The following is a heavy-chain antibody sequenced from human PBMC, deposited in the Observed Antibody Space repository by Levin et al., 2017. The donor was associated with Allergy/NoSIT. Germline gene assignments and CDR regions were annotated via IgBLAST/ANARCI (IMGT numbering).Heavy chain of an antibody. J-gene: IGHJ5*02. V-gene: IGHV4-59*01. CDR2: IYYSGST. CDR1: GGSISSYY. Sequence: SETLSLTCTVSGGSISSYYWSWIRQPPGKGLEWIGYIYYSGSTNYNPSLKSRVTISVDTSKNQFSLKLSSVTAADTAVYYCAQGSGSYYNWFDPWGQGTLVTVSS. CDR3: AQGSGSYYNWFDP. D-gene: IGHD3-10*01.